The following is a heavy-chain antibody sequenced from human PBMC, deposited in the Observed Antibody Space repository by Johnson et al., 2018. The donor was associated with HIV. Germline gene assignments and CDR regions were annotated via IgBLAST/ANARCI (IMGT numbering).Heavy chain of an antibody. V-gene: IGHV3-11*04. J-gene: IGHJ3*02. CDR1: GFTFSDYY. Sequence: VQLVESGGGLVKPGVSLRLSCAASGFTFSDYYMSWIRQAPWKGLEWVSYISSSGSTIYYADSVKGRFTISRDNSKNTLYLQMNSLRAEDTAVYYCAKSPAKDHGGNSGAFDIWGQGTMVTVSS. D-gene: IGHD4-23*01. CDR2: ISSSGSTI. CDR3: AKSPAKDHGGNSGAFDI.